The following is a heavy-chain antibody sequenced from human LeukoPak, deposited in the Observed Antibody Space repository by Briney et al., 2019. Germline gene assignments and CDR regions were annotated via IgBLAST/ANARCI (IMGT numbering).Heavy chain of an antibody. J-gene: IGHJ4*02. CDR2: INPNSGGT. CDR3: ARDLYLGTYNLDY. V-gene: IGHV1-2*02. D-gene: IGHD1-1*01. CDR1: GYTFTGYY. Sequence: ASVKVSCKASGYTFTGYYMHWVRQAPGQGLEWMGWINPNSGGTNYAQKFQGRVTMTRATSISTAYMELSRLRSDDTAVYYCARDLYLGTYNLDYWGQGTLVTVSS.